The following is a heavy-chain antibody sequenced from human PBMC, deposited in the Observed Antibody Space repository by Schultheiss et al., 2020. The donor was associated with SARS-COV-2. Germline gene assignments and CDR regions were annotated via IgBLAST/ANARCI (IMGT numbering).Heavy chain of an antibody. CDR1: GGSISSGGYY. CDR3: ARATRERYFDL. D-gene: IGHD1-26*01. J-gene: IGHJ2*01. V-gene: IGHV4-30-2*06. Sequence: SQTLSLTCTVSGGSISSGGYYWTWIRQSPGKGLEWIGEINHSGSTYYNPSLESRVTISLDESQTQFSLNLRSVTAADTAVYYCARATRERYFDLWGRGTLVTVSS. CDR2: INHSGST.